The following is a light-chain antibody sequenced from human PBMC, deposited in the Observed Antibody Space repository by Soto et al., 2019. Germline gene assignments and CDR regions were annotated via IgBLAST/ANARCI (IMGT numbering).Light chain of an antibody. CDR2: RIS. Sequence: DIVMTQSPLPSPVTLGQPASISCRSSQSLVHSNGDTYLSWLHQRPGQPPRLLIRRISNRVSGVPDGFSGSGAGTEFTLKISRVEAEDVGIYYCLQATQFPWTLGQGTKVDIK. V-gene: IGKV2-24*01. CDR3: LQATQFPWT. CDR1: QSLVHSNGDTY. J-gene: IGKJ1*01.